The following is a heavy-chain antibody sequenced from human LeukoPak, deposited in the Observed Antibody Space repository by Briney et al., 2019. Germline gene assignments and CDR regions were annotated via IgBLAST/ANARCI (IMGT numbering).Heavy chain of an antibody. CDR1: GFTFSSYW. Sequence: QPGGSLRLSCAASGFTFSSYWMTWVRQAPGKGLEWVANIDQDGNEKYYVDSVRGRFTISRDNAKNSLYLQMDSLRAEDTAVYYCAKGGCGGDCYYYFDYWGQGTLVTVSS. CDR2: IDQDGNEK. V-gene: IGHV3-7*01. CDR3: AKGGCGGDCYYYFDY. J-gene: IGHJ4*02. D-gene: IGHD2-21*02.